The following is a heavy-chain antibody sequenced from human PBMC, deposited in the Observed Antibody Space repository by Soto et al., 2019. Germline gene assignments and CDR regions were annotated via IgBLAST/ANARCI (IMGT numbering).Heavy chain of an antibody. Sequence: EVQLLQSGGGLVQPGGSRTLSCAASGFTFSNYAMSWVRQAPGMGLEWVSAISGGGGSTYYADSVKGRFTISRDNSKNTLYLQMNSLRAEDTAVYYCAKSRLLWFGEYTAYYYYGMDVWGQGSTVTVSS. CDR1: GFTFSNYA. D-gene: IGHD3-10*01. CDR3: AKSRLLWFGEYTAYYYYGMDV. J-gene: IGHJ6*02. CDR2: ISGGGGST. V-gene: IGHV3-23*01.